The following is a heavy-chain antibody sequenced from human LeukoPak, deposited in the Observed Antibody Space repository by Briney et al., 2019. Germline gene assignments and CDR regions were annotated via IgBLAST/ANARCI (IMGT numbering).Heavy chain of an antibody. V-gene: IGHV1-2*02. CDR3: AREDMVRGVIIMGIDY. J-gene: IGHJ4*02. Sequence: ASVKVSCKASGYTFTGYYMHWVRQAPGQGLEWMGWINPNSGGTNYAQKFQGRVTMTRDTSISTAYMELSRLRSDDMAVYYCAREDMVRGVIIMGIDYWGQGTLATVSS. CDR1: GYTFTGYY. D-gene: IGHD3-10*01. CDR2: INPNSGGT.